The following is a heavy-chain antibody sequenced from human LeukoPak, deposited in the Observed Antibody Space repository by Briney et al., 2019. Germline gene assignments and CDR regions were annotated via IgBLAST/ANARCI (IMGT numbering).Heavy chain of an antibody. D-gene: IGHD5-18*01. CDR2: IKQDGSEK. V-gene: IGHV3-7*03. Sequence: GGSLRLSCAASGFTFSRYWMSWVRQAPGKGLEWVANIKQDGSEKYYVDSVKGRFTISRDNAKNSLYLQMNSLRAEDTALYYCAKLDTAMGIDYWGQGTLVTVSS. J-gene: IGHJ4*02. CDR1: GFTFSRYW. CDR3: AKLDTAMGIDY.